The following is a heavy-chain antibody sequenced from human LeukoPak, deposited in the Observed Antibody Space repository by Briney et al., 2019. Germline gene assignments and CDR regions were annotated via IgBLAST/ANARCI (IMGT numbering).Heavy chain of an antibody. V-gene: IGHV3-7*01. CDR3: TRPGLYDSGKYYVDS. CDR2: INPDGSAQ. CDR1: GFIFHNSY. Sequence: GGSLRLSCTASGFIFHNSYMTWVRQAPGKGLEWVADINPDGSAQAYLDSVKGRFTISRDNGKNSLFLQMSSLRVDDTAVYYCTRPGLYDSGKYYVDSWGQGILVTVSS. J-gene: IGHJ4*02. D-gene: IGHD3-10*01.